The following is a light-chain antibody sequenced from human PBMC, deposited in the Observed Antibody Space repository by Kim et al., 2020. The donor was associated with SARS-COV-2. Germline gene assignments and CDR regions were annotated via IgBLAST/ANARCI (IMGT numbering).Light chain of an antibody. CDR3: QQYGSSLLT. J-gene: IGKJ3*01. CDR2: GAS. Sequence: PGQRATVSCRASQSVSSSYIAWYQQKPGQAPRLLISGASNRATGIPDRFSGSGSGTDFTLTISRLEPEDFAVYYCQQYGSSLLTFGPGTKVDIK. CDR1: QSVSSSY. V-gene: IGKV3-20*01.